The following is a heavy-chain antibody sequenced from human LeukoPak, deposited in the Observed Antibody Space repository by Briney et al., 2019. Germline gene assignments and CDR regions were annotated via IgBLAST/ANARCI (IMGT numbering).Heavy chain of an antibody. CDR3: ARGSWNFEY. V-gene: IGHV3-48*03. J-gene: IGHJ4*02. Sequence: PGRSLRLSCASSGFSFSSYEMTWVRQAPGKGLEWVSYISSSGSTIYYADSVKGRFTISRDNAKNSLYLQMNSLRAEDTAIYFCARGSWNFEYWGQGTLVTVSS. D-gene: IGHD6-13*01. CDR1: GFSFSSYE. CDR2: ISSSGSTI.